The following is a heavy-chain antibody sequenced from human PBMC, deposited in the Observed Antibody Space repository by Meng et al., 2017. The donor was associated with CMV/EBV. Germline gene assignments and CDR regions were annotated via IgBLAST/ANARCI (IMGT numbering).Heavy chain of an antibody. J-gene: IGHJ4*02. CDR3: ASGLGKGHHYGISAERFGELLSLGY. CDR2: IKQDGSEK. V-gene: IGHV3-7*03. Sequence: GGSLRLSCAASGFTFSSYWMSWVRQAPGKGLEWVANIKQDGSEKYYVDSVKGRFTISRDNAKNSLYLQMNSLRAEDTAVYYCASGLGKGHHYGISAERFGELLSLGYWGQGTLVTVSS. D-gene: IGHD3-10*01. CDR1: GFTFSSYW.